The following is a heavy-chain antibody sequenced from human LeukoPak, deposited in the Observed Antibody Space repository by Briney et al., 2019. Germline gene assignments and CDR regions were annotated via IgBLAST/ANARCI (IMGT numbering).Heavy chain of an antibody. V-gene: IGHV3-7*01. CDR2: IKQDGSEK. CDR1: EFSFSAFW. D-gene: IGHD2-2*01. CDR3: ASGGGFQSSTFDCSSTSCPLDY. J-gene: IGHJ4*02. Sequence: GGSLRLSCVASEFSFSAFWMTWVRQAPGKGLEWVANIKQDGSEKHYMDSAKGRFTISRDNAKNSLYLQMNSLRVEDTATYFCASGGGFQSSTFDCSSTSCPLDYWGQGALVTVSS.